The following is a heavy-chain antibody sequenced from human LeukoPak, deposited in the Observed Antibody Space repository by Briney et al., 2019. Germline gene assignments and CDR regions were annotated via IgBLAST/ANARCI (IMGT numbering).Heavy chain of an antibody. D-gene: IGHD3-10*02. J-gene: IGHJ4*02. Sequence: PGGSLRLSCTASGFIFSDYYMTWTRPAPGKGLEWISYISSSGSYTHYTDSVKGRFTISRDNAKNSLYLHLNSLRAEDTAVYYCARIRDYVFDYWGQGALVTVSS. V-gene: IGHV3-11*03. CDR2: ISSSGSYT. CDR1: GFIFSDYY. CDR3: ARIRDYVFDY.